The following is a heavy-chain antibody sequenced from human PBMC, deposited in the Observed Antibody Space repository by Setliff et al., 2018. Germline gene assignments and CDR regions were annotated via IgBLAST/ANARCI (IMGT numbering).Heavy chain of an antibody. CDR2: IIPIFGTA. CDR1: GYTFTSYG. CDR3: ARVPDFDWSQVDY. Sequence: SVKVSCKASGYTFTSYGISWVRQAPGQGLEWMGGIIPIFGTANYAQKFQGRVTITADESTSTAYMELSSLRSEDTAVYYCARVPDFDWSQVDYWGQGTLVTVSS. D-gene: IGHD3-9*01. V-gene: IGHV1-69*13. J-gene: IGHJ4*02.